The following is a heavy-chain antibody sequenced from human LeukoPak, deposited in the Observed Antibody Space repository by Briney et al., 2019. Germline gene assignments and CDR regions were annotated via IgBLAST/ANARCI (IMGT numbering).Heavy chain of an antibody. J-gene: IGHJ6*03. V-gene: IGHV3-48*01. CDR1: GFSTRTYN. D-gene: IGHD3-22*01. CDR3: ARVPEYYDSLSHYFYYYYMDV. Sequence: GGSLRLSCAASGFSTRTYNMNWVRQAPGKGLEWVSYITSSSGAIYYADSVKGRFTISRDNAKNSLYLQMNSLRAEDSAVYYCARVPEYYDSLSHYFYYYYMDVWGKGTTVTVSS. CDR2: ITSSSGAI.